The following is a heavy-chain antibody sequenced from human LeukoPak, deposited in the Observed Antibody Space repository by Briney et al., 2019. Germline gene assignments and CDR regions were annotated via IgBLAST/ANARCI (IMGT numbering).Heavy chain of an antibody. D-gene: IGHD3-22*01. CDR2: IYYSGST. CDR1: GVSISSSSYY. CDR3: ARHEDGYYDSSGYYPDY. Sequence: PSETLSLTCTVSGVSISSSSYYWGWIRQPPGKGLEWIGSIYYSGSTYYNPSLKSRVTISVDTSKNQFSLKLSSVTAADTAVYYCARHEDGYYDSSGYYPDYWGQGTLVTVSS. J-gene: IGHJ4*02. V-gene: IGHV4-39*01.